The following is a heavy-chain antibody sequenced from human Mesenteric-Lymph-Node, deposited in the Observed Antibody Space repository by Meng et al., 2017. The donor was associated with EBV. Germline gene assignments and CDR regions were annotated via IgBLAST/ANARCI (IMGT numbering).Heavy chain of an antibody. CDR2: IYHRGST. V-gene: IGHV4-4*02. CDR3: ARVNEGQWLVRGAFDY. D-gene: IGHD6-19*01. CDR1: GGSISTSNW. J-gene: IGHJ4*02. Sequence: QGHRQGWGPGRVQPSGTLSLTCAVSGGSISTSNWWSWVRQPPGKGLEWIGEIYHRGSTNYNPSLTSRVTISVDESKNEFSLSLTSVTAADTAVYFCARVNEGQWLVRGAFDYWGQGTLVTVSS.